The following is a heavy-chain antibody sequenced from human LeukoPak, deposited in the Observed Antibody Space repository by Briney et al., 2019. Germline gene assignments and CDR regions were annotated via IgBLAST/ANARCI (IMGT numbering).Heavy chain of an antibody. J-gene: IGHJ4*02. Sequence: GGSLRLSCAASGFTFSSYWMHWVRQAPGKGLVWVSRINSDGSSTSYADSVKGRFTISRDNAKNTLNLQMNSLRAEDTAVYFCAEAPVTSCRGAYCYPFDSWGQGTLVTVSS. CDR2: INSDGSST. D-gene: IGHD2-21*01. CDR1: GFTFSSYW. CDR3: AEAPVTSCRGAYCYPFDS. V-gene: IGHV3-74*01.